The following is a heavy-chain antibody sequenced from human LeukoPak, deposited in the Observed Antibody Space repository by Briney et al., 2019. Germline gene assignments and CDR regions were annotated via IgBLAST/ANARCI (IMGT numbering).Heavy chain of an antibody. CDR1: GGSFSGYY. CDR2: INHSEST. J-gene: IGHJ3*02. V-gene: IGHV4-34*01. Sequence: KPSETLSLTCAVYGGSFSGYYWSWIRQPPRKGLEWIGEINHSESTNYNPSLKSRVTISVDTSKNQFSLKLNSVTAADTAVYYCARGLVSQYYYDSSGGFDIWGQGTMVTVSS. D-gene: IGHD3-22*01. CDR3: ARGLVSQYYYDSSGGFDI.